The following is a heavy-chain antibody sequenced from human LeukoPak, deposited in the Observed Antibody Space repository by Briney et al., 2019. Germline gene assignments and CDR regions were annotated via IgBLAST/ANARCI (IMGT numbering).Heavy chain of an antibody. Sequence: GGSLRLSCAASGFTLSDYYMNWIRQAPGKGLEWVSYISSSGRTIYYADSVKGRFTISRDNAKNSLDLQMNSLRVEDTGIYYCVKVAKYYYGSETYYFFEHWGQGTPVTASS. V-gene: IGHV3-11*04. CDR3: VKVAKYYYGSETYYFFEH. J-gene: IGHJ4*02. CDR1: GFTLSDYY. D-gene: IGHD3-10*01. CDR2: ISSSGRTI.